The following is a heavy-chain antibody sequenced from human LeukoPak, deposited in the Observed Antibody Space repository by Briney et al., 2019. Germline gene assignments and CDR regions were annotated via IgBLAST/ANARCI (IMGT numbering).Heavy chain of an antibody. CDR2: IISSSSYI. J-gene: IGHJ3*02. CDR1: GFTFSSYS. Sequence: GGSLRLSCAASGFTFSSYSMNWVRQAPGKGLEWVSSIISSSSYIYYADSVKGRFTTSRDNAKNSLYLQMNSLRAEDTAVYYCARDWVYGGNRAFDIWGQGTMVTVSS. D-gene: IGHD4-23*01. V-gene: IGHV3-21*01. CDR3: ARDWVYGGNRAFDI.